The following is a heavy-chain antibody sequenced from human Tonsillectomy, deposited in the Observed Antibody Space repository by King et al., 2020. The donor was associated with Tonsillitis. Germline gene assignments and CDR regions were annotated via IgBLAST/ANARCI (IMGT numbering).Heavy chain of an antibody. CDR3: TRGDSGYDYVAFDI. D-gene: IGHD5-12*01. J-gene: IGHJ3*02. CDR1: GFTFGDYG. V-gene: IGHV3-49*03. CDR2: IRSKAYGGTT. Sequence: QLVQSGGGLVQPGRSLRLSCTSSGFTFGDYGMSWLRQAPGKGLEWLGFIRSKAYGGTTEYAASVKGRFHISRDDSESIAYLQMNSLKTEDTALYFCTRGDSGYDYVAFDIWGQGTMVTVSS.